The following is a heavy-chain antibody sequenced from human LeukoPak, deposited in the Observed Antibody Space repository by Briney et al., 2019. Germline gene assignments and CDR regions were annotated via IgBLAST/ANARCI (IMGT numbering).Heavy chain of an antibody. J-gene: IGHJ4*02. V-gene: IGHV3-23*01. D-gene: IGHD3-3*01. CDR3: AKDRTYYDFWSGYYAPGPELDY. CDR1: GGSISRSSYY. CDR2: ISGSGGST. Sequence: ETLSLTCTVSGGSISRSSYYWGWIRQAPGKGLEWVSAISGSGGSTYYADSVKGRFTISRDNSKNTLYLQMNSLRAEDTAVYYCAKDRTYYDFWSGYYAPGPELDYWGQGTLVTVSS.